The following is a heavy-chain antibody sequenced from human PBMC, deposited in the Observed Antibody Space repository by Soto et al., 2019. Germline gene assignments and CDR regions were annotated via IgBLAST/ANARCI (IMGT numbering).Heavy chain of an antibody. CDR3: ATTPYDHDAFDN. V-gene: IGHV3-66*01. Sequence: EVQLVESGGGVVPPGGSLRVSCSGFTRSPNSINWVRQAPGKTLEWVSIFYSSGSTFYSDSVQGRFTISRDISKNTLDLQMDSLRVDDTAVYYCATTPYDHDAFDNWGQGTVVTVSS. CDR1: GFTRSPNS. J-gene: IGHJ3*02. D-gene: IGHD5-12*01. CDR2: FYSSGST.